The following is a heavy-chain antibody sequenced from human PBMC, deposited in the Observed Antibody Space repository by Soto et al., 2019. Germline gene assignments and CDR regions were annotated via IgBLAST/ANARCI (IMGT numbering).Heavy chain of an antibody. Sequence: QVQLVQSGAEVKRPGASVNVSCKAPGYTFTGYYIHWVRQAPGEGLEWMGWINPNSGGRNDPQMFQGRVTITRDMSSSPVYLDLSRLSSDDTAIYYCSRGQSHQLVGAFDYWGQGTLVTVSS. V-gene: IGHV1-2*02. CDR2: INPNSGGR. D-gene: IGHD3-10*01. J-gene: IGHJ4*02. CDR1: GYTFTGYY. CDR3: SRGQSHQLVGAFDY.